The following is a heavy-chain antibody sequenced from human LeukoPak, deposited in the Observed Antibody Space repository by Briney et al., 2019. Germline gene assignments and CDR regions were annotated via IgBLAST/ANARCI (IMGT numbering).Heavy chain of an antibody. CDR2: IYPGDSDT. CDR1: GYSFTSYW. Sequence: GESLKISCKGSGYSFTSYWIGWVRQMPGKGVEWMGIIYPGDSDTRYSPSFQGQVTISADKSISTAYLQWSSLKASDTAMYYCARADATDSSSWYGAFDIWGQGTMVTVSS. J-gene: IGHJ3*02. V-gene: IGHV5-51*01. CDR3: ARADATDSSSWYGAFDI. D-gene: IGHD6-13*01.